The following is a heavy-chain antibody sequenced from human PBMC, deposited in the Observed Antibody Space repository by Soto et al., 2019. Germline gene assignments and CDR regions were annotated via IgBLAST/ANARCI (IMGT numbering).Heavy chain of an antibody. D-gene: IGHD6-19*01. V-gene: IGHV4-59*01. CDR2: IYYSGST. J-gene: IGHJ6*02. CDR1: GGSISSYY. Sequence: SETLSHTCTVSGGSISSYYWSWIRQPPGKGLEWIGYIYYSGSTNYNPSLKSRVTISVDTSKNQFSLKLSSVTAADTAVYYCARGIEGWYQGRYYYGMDVWGQGTTVTVSS. CDR3: ARGIEGWYQGRYYYGMDV.